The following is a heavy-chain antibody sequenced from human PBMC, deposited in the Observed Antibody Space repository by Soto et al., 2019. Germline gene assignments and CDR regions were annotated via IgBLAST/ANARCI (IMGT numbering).Heavy chain of an antibody. CDR2: ITPVNGDT. CDR3: ARLAPCSGCFCYPRPLDY. Sequence: QVQLHQSVPAVKKPGASVKVSCKASGYTFATYGISWVRQAPGQGLEWMGWITPVNGDTNYAQKFQGRVTLTTETSTSTAYMEVRTMRSDDTAVYYCARLAPCSGCFCYPRPLDYWGQATLVTVSP. V-gene: IGHV1-18*01. D-gene: IGHD2-15*01. CDR1: GYTFATYG. J-gene: IGHJ4*02.